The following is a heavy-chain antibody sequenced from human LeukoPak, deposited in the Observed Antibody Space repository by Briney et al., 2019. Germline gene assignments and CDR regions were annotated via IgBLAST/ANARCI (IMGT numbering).Heavy chain of an antibody. CDR2: INHSGST. CDR3: AGTRPYSSGWFGAFDI. CDR1: GGSFSGYY. D-gene: IGHD6-19*01. V-gene: IGHV4-34*01. J-gene: IGHJ3*02. Sequence: SETLSLTCAVYGGSFSGYYWSWIRQPPGKGLEWIGEINHSGSTNYNPSLKSRVTISVDTSKNQFSLKLSSVTAADTAVYYCAGTRPYSSGWFGAFDIWGQGTMVTVSS.